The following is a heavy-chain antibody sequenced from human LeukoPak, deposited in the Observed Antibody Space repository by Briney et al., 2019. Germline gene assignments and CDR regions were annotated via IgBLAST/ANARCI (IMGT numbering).Heavy chain of an antibody. CDR1: GFTFSDYY. CDR2: ISSSGSTI. CDR3: ARGAAAFLYYFDY. J-gene: IGHJ4*02. V-gene: IGHV3-11*01. D-gene: IGHD6-13*01. Sequence: GGSLRVSCAASGFTFSDYYMSWIRQAPGNGLEWVSYISSSGSTIYYADSVKGRFTISRDNAKNSLYLQMNSLRAEDTAVYYCARGAAAFLYYFDYWGQGTLVTVSS.